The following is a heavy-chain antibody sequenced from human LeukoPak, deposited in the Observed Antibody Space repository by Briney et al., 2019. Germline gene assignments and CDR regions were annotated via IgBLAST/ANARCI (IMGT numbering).Heavy chain of an antibody. Sequence: GGSLRLSCAASGFTFSTYWVHWIRQAPGKGLMWVSRITPDGTTTNHADFVKGRFTISRDNAKNSLYLQMNSLRAEDTALYYCAKDISALVLSRAFDIWGQGTMVTVSS. CDR3: AKDISALVLSRAFDI. CDR2: ITPDGTTT. D-gene: IGHD6-13*01. CDR1: GFTFSTYW. J-gene: IGHJ3*02. V-gene: IGHV3-74*01.